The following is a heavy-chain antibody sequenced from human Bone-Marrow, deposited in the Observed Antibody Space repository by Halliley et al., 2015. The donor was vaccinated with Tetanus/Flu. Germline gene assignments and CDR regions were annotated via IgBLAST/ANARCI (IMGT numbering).Heavy chain of an antibody. Sequence: TLSLTCAVSGVSISSGDYYWSWIRQPPGKGLEWIGYIHYSGTTYYNPSLKSRVTISVDTSKNQFSLKLSSVTAADTAAYHCARDRGYGSGSYYFDNWGQGTLVTVS. CDR2: IHYSGTT. CDR3: ARDRGYGSGSYYFDN. J-gene: IGHJ4*02. D-gene: IGHD3-10*01. V-gene: IGHV4-30-4*01. CDR1: GVSISSGDYY.